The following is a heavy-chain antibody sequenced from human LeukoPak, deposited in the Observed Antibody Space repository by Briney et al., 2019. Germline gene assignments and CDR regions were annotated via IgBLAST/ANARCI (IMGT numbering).Heavy chain of an antibody. Sequence: SVKVSCKASGGTFSSYAISWVRQAPGHGLEWMGGIIPIFGTANYAQKFQGRVTINTDESTSTAYMGLSSLRSEDTAVYYCARGGGAARSYFDYWGQGTLVTVSS. CDR3: ARGGGAARSYFDY. CDR1: GGTFSSYA. V-gene: IGHV1-69*05. D-gene: IGHD6-6*01. J-gene: IGHJ4*02. CDR2: IIPIFGTA.